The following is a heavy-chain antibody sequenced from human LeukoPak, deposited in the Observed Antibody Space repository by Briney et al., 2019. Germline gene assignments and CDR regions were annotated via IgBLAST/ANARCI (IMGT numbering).Heavy chain of an antibody. Sequence: SETLSLTCTVSGGSMAISSYYWGWIRQPPGKDLEWIVSIYYRGFTYYNPSLKSRVTISVDTSKNQFSLKLSSVTAADTAVYYCARDGGSYRDLLPAFDIWGQGTMVTVSS. J-gene: IGHJ3*02. CDR3: ARDGGSYRDLLPAFDI. CDR2: IYYRGFT. V-gene: IGHV4-39*07. CDR1: GGSMAISSYY. D-gene: IGHD1-26*01.